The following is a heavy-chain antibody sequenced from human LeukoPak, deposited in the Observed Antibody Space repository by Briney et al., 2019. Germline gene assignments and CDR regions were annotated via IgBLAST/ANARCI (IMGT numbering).Heavy chain of an antibody. J-gene: IGHJ4*02. Sequence: GGSLRLSCAASGFTFSNYAMHWVRQAPGKGLEWVSLISSGGTYEYYADSVKGRFTISRDNSKNTLYLQLNSLRAEDTAVYYCARDSTYYYDSGSSGPHYFDYWGQGTLVTVSS. CDR3: ARDSTYYYDSGSSGPHYFDY. CDR1: GFTFSNYA. V-gene: IGHV3-30*01. CDR2: ISSGGTYE. D-gene: IGHD3-10*01.